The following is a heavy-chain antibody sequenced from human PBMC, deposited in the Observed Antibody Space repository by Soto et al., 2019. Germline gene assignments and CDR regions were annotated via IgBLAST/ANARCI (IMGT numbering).Heavy chain of an antibody. CDR2: ISGGGGST. D-gene: IGHD2-2*01. Sequence: EVQLLESGGGLVQPGGSLRLSCAASGFTFSSYAMSWVRQAPGKGLEWVSGISGGGGSTYYADSVKGRFTISRDSSKSTRDLKMTRLRAEDTALYYCARLMPSRAFESGGQGPLVTVS. CDR1: GFTFSSYA. CDR3: ARLMPSRAFES. J-gene: IGHJ4*02. V-gene: IGHV3-23*01.